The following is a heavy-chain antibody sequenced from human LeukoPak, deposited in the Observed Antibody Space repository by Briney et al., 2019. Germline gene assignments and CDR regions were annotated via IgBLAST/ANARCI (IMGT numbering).Heavy chain of an antibody. CDR1: GDSINSNNYY. V-gene: IGHV4-39*07. J-gene: IGHJ6*03. Sequence: SETLSLTCTVSGDSINSNNYYWGWNRQPPGKGLEWIGSIYYSGRTYYNLSLESRVTISLDASRNQFSLKLRSVTAADTAVYYCARAPILIFGLNYHYLDVWGKGATVIVSS. D-gene: IGHD3/OR15-3a*01. CDR2: IYYSGRT. CDR3: ARAPILIFGLNYHYLDV.